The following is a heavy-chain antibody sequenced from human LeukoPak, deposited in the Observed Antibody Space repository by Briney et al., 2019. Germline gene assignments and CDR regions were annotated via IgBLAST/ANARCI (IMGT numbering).Heavy chain of an antibody. D-gene: IGHD5-12*01. CDR2: ISAYNGNT. CDR1: GYTFTSYG. V-gene: IGHV1-18*01. Sequence: ASVKVSCKASGYTFTSYGISWVRQAPGQGLEWMGWISAYNGNTNYAQKLQGRVTMTTDTSTSTAYMELRSLRSDDTAVYYCARDLGGYSGYDYYYYYGMDVWGQGTTVTASS. CDR3: ARDLGGYSGYDYYYYYGMDV. J-gene: IGHJ6*02.